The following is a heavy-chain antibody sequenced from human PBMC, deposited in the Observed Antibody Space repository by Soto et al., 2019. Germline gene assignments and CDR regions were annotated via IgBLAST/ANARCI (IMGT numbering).Heavy chain of an antibody. CDR2: IYNNGNT. CDR3: ARTVMPVGNLAAFDH. CDR1: GGSVSSVKYF. D-gene: IGHD7-27*01. J-gene: IGHJ4*02. V-gene: IGHV4-61*01. Sequence: QMQLQESGPGLVKPSEPLSLTCNVSGGSVSSVKYFWRWIRQPPGQGLEWLAYIYNNGNTNYNPSLKSRATSSVDTSKNQCSLKLTSVTAADSAVYFCARTVMPVGNLAAFDHWGQGVLVTVSS.